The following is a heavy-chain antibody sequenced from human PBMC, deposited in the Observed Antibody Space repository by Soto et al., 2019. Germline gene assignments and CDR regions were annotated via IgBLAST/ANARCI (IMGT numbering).Heavy chain of an antibody. J-gene: IGHJ4*02. V-gene: IGHV4-31*03. CDR1: GGSISSGGYY. D-gene: IGHD4-17*01. CDR3: ARETTVTNYFDY. CDR2: IYYSGST. Sequence: QVQLQESGPGLVKPSQTLSLTCTVSGGSISSGGYYWSWIRQHPGKGLEWIGYIYYSGSTYYNPSLKSRLTISVDTSENQFSLKLSSVTAADTAIYYCARETTVTNYFDYWGQGTLVTVSS.